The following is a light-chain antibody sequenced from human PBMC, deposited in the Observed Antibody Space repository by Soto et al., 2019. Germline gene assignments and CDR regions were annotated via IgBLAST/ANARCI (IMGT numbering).Light chain of an antibody. CDR3: SSYTSISAVV. J-gene: IGLJ2*01. V-gene: IGLV2-14*03. CDR2: DVT. Sequence: QSALTQPASVSGSPGQSITISCTGTYNDIGPYNYVSWYQQHPGKAPKLLIYDVTHRPSGVSDRFSGSKSGRTASLTISGLQSEDEADYYCSSYTSISAVVFGGGTKLTVL. CDR1: YNDIGPYNY.